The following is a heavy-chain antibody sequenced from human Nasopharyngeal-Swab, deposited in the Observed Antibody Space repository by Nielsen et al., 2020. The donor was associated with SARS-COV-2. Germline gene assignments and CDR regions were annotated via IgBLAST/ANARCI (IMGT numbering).Heavy chain of an antibody. CDR1: GFTFGDYA. D-gene: IGHD3-3*01. CDR2: IRRKAYGGTT. V-gene: IGHV3-49*03. CDR3: SRGNHRVTIFGVVSTGDYCMDV. J-gene: IGHJ6*02. Sequence: GESLKISCTASGFTFGDYAMSWISQAPGKGLEWVGFIRRKAYGGTTEYAASVKGRFTISRDDSKSIAYLQMNSLKTEDTAVYYCSRGNHRVTIFGVVSTGDYCMDVWGQGTTVTVSS.